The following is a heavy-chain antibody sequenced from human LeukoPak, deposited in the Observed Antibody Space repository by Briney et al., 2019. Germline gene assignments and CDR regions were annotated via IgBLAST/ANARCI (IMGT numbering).Heavy chain of an antibody. CDR1: GYSFTSYW. V-gene: IGHV5-51*01. CDR2: IYPGDSDT. Sequence: GESLKISCKGSGYSFTSYWIGWVRQMPGKGLEWMGIIYPGDSDTRYSPSFQGQVTISADKSISTAYLQWSSLKASDTAMYYCARVARGYSYGYESSYYYYGMDVWGQGTTVTVSS. CDR3: ARVARGYSYGYESSYYYYGMDV. D-gene: IGHD5-18*01. J-gene: IGHJ6*02.